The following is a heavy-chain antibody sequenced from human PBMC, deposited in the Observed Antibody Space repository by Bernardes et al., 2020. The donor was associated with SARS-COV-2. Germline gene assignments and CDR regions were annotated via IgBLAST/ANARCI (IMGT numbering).Heavy chain of an antibody. J-gene: IGHJ5*02. Sequence: SETLYLSCTVSGASISSNSFYWDWNRQPTGKGLEWIGNVDDSGSTYYSPSLKSRVTISVDTTKNQFSLKLSSVTAADTAVYYCASQIGYYYERTGYYGLTNWFDPWGQGTLVTVSS. CDR3: ASQIGYYYERTGYYGLTNWFDP. D-gene: IGHD3-22*01. CDR1: GASISSNSFY. CDR2: VDDSGST. V-gene: IGHV4-39*01.